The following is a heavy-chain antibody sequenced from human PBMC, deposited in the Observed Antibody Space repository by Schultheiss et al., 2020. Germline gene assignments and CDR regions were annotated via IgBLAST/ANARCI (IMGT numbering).Heavy chain of an antibody. Sequence: GGSLRLSCAASGFTFSSYEMNWVRQATGKGLEWVSYISSSGSTIYYADSVKGRFTISRDNAKNSLYLQMNSLRAEDTAVYYCASSYRGYSGYDYNYWGQGNRVTVSS. CDR3: ASSYRGYSGYDYNY. V-gene: IGHV3-48*03. D-gene: IGHD5-12*01. CDR2: ISSSGSTI. CDR1: GFTFSSYE. J-gene: IGHJ4*02.